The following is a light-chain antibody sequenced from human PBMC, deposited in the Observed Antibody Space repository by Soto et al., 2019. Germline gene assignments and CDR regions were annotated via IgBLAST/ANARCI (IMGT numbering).Light chain of an antibody. Sequence: DIQMTQSPSTLSASVGDRVTITCRASQSISNWLAWYQQKPGKAPKLLIYKASSLESGVPSRFSGSGSGTEFTLTISRLQPDDFATYYCQQYNSYSPWTFGQGTKVEIK. V-gene: IGKV1-5*03. J-gene: IGKJ1*01. CDR2: KAS. CDR1: QSISNW. CDR3: QQYNSYSPWT.